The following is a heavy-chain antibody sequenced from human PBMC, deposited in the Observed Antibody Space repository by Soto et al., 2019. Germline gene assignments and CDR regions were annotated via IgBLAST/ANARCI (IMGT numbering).Heavy chain of an antibody. CDR2: ISAYNGNT. D-gene: IGHD3-22*01. Sequence: ASVKVSCKASGYTFTSYGISWVRQAPGQGLEWMGWISAYNGNTNYAQKLQGRVTMTTDTSTSTAYMELRSLRSDDTAVYYCARVKLPGRRYYDSSGYSSNLFDYWGQGTLVTVS. CDR3: ARVKLPGRRYYDSSGYSSNLFDY. J-gene: IGHJ4*02. CDR1: GYTFTSYG. V-gene: IGHV1-18*01.